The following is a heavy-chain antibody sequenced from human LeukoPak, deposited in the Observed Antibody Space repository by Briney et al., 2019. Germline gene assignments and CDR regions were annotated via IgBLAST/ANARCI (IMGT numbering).Heavy chain of an antibody. J-gene: IGHJ6*03. CDR1: GGTFSSYA. CDR3: ATENYDFWSGYGTYYMDV. CDR2: IIPIFGTA. D-gene: IGHD3-3*01. V-gene: IGHV1-69*13. Sequence: SVKVSCKASGGTFSSYAISWVRQAPGQGLEWMGGIIPIFGTANYSQKFQGRVTITADESTSTAYMELSSLRSEDTAVYYCATENYDFWSGYGTYYMDVWGKGSTVTVSS.